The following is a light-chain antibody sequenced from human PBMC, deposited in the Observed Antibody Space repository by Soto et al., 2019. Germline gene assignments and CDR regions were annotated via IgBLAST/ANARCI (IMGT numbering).Light chain of an antibody. CDR1: SSDDGGYNY. CDR2: DVS. V-gene: IGLV2-14*03. Sequence: QSALTQPASVSGSPGQSITISCTGTSSDDGGYNYVSWFQLHPGKAPKLMIYDVSNRPSGVSNRFSGSKSGNTASLTISGLQAEDEADYYCSSYTSSSTYVIFGGGTKLTVL. J-gene: IGLJ2*01. CDR3: SSYTSSSTYVI.